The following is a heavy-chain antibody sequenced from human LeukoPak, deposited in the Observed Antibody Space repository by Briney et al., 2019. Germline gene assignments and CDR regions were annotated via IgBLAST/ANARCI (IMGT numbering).Heavy chain of an antibody. CDR3: ARDGYYDDAFDI. J-gene: IGHJ3*02. CDR2: IKQDGCEQ. D-gene: IGHD3-22*01. Sequence: RGSLRLSCAASGFTLSSYWMSWVRQAPGKGLEWVANIKQDGCEQYYVDSVKGRCTISRDNAKNSLYLQMNSLRAEDTAVYYCARDGYYDDAFDIWGQATMVTVSS. CDR1: GFTLSSYW. V-gene: IGHV3-7*01.